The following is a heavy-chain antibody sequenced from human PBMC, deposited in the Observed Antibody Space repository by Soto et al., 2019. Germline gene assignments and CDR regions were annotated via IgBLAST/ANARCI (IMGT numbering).Heavy chain of an antibody. CDR2: IIPIFGTA. V-gene: IGHV1-69*06. CDR1: GGTFSSYA. J-gene: IGHJ4*02. CDR3: ATLGSIAMVKIDY. Sequence: QVQLVQSGAEVKKPGSSVKVSCKASGGTFSSYAISWVRQAPGQGLEWMGGIIPIFGTANYAQKFQGRVTITSDKSTSTAYMELSSLMSEDTAVYYCATLGSIAMVKIDYWGQGTLVTVSS. D-gene: IGHD5-18*01.